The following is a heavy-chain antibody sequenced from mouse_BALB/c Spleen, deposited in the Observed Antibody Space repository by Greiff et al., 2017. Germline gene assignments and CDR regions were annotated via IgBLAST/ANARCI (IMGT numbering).Heavy chain of an antibody. V-gene: IGHV5-6-3*01. CDR2: INSNGGST. J-gene: IGHJ2*01. D-gene: IGHD2-4*01. CDR3: ARGDYEY. CDR1: GFTFSSYG. Sequence: EVKLVESGGGLVQPGGSLKLSCAASGFTFSSYGMSWVRQTPDKRLELVATINSNGGSTYYPDSVKGRFTISRDNAKNTLYLQMSSLKSEDTAMYYCARGDYEYRGQGTTLTVSS.